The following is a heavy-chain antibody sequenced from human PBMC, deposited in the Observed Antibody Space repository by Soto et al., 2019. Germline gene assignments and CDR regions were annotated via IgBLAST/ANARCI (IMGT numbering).Heavy chain of an antibody. CDR1: GYTITTYP. D-gene: IGHD3-10*01. CDR2: ISAGNGNR. Sequence: ASVQVSCKASGYTITTYPIHWVRQAPGERLEWMGWISAGNGNRRFSQQFQGRVTMTRDTPARTAYMSLSSLRSEDTAMYYSARGSQGISSLLASYYFGRDAWGQGTTVTVSS. CDR3: ARGSQGISSLLASYYFGRDA. V-gene: IGHV1-3*01. J-gene: IGHJ6*02.